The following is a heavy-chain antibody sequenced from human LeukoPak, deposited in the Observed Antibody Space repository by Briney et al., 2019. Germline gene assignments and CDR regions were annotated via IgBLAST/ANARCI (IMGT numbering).Heavy chain of an antibody. Sequence: GGSLRLSCAASGFSFSSYEMNWVRQAPGKGLEWVANIKQDGSEKYYVDSVKGRFTISRDNAKNSLYLQMNSLRAEDTAVYYCARGTRGYSYGYVHYYYYMDVWGKGTTVTVSS. J-gene: IGHJ6*03. CDR1: GFSFSSYE. CDR3: ARGTRGYSYGYVHYYYYMDV. V-gene: IGHV3-7*01. CDR2: IKQDGSEK. D-gene: IGHD5-18*01.